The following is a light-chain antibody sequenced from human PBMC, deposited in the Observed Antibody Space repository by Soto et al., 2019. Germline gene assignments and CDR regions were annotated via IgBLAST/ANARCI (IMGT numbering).Light chain of an antibody. Sequence: DIQMTQSPPSLSASVGDRVTITCQASQDISIYVNWYQQKPGKAPTLLIYDASYLKTGVPSRFSASRSETDFTLIISSLQPEDIATYFCQQYDDIPYTFGQGTKLEI. V-gene: IGKV1-33*01. CDR3: QQYDDIPYT. J-gene: IGKJ2*01. CDR2: DAS. CDR1: QDISIY.